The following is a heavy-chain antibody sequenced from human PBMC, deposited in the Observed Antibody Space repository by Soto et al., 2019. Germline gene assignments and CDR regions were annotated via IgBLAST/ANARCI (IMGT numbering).Heavy chain of an antibody. J-gene: IGHJ6*02. V-gene: IGHV4-39*01. CDR3: ASFLRRDYYYGMDV. CDR1: GGSISSSSYY. Sequence: SETLSLTCTVSGGSISSSSYYWGWVRQPPGKGLEWIGSIYYSGSTYYNPSLKSRVTISVDTSKNQFSLKLSSVTAADTAVYYCASFLRRDYYYGMDVWGQGTTVTVSS. CDR2: IYYSGST. D-gene: IGHD4-17*01.